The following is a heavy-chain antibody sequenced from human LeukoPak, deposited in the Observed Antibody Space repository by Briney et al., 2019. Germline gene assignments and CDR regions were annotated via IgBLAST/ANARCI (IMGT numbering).Heavy chain of an antibody. Sequence: GGSLRLSCAASGFTYSSYWMSWVRQAPGKGREWGAYIKQDVTEKYYVDSVKDRFGISRDNSKNTLYLQMNSLRAEDTAVYYCARRAGAYSHPYDYWGQGTLVTVSS. V-gene: IGHV3-7*03. D-gene: IGHD4/OR15-4a*01. CDR1: GFTYSSYW. CDR3: ARRAGAYSHPYDY. CDR2: IKQDVTEK. J-gene: IGHJ4*02.